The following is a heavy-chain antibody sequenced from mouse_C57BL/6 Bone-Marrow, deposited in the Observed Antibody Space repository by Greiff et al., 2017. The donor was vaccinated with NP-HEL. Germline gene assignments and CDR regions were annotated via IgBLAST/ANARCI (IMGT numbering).Heavy chain of an antibody. CDR1: GYTFTDYE. CDR2: IDPETGGT. J-gene: IGHJ4*01. Sequence: QVQLKQSGAELVRPGASVTLSCKASGYTFTDYEMHWVKQTPVHGLEWIGAIDPETGGTAYNQKFKGKAILTADKSSSTAYMELRSLTSEDSAVYYGTRKAYYSNYYYAMDYWGQGTSVTVSS. D-gene: IGHD2-5*01. V-gene: IGHV1-15*01. CDR3: TRKAYYSNYYYAMDY.